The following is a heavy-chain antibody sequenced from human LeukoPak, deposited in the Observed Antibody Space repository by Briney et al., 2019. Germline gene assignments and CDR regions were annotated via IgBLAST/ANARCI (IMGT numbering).Heavy chain of an antibody. CDR1: GFMFSSNW. CDR3: AKEGRSLQTY. D-gene: IGHD5-24*01. CDR2: IKEDGTET. J-gene: IGHJ4*02. V-gene: IGHV3-7*03. Sequence: GGSLRLSCTASGFMFSSNWMSWVRLAPGKGLEWVASIKEDGTETYYVDSVKGRFTISRDNAKNSLYLQMNSLRVEDTAVYYCAKEGRSLQTYWGQGTLVTVSS.